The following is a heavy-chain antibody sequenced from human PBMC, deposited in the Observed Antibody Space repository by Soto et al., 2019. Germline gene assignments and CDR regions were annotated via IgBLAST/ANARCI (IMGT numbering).Heavy chain of an antibody. J-gene: IGHJ4*02. CDR2: VYYTGST. D-gene: IGHD6-13*01. CDR1: GGSISGSY. CDR3: AWSLAAPGAHIKY. Sequence: PSETLSLTCSVSGGSISGSYWSWIRQSPGKGLEWLGYVYYTGSTNYSPSLRSRVSISVDTSKNEFSLRLSSVTAADTAVYFCAWSLAAPGAHIKYWGQVTQVIVCS. V-gene: IGHV4-59*01.